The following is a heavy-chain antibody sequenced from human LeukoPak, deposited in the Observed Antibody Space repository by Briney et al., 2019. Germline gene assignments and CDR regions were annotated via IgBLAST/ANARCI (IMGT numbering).Heavy chain of an antibody. CDR1: GFTFDDYA. V-gene: IGHV3-9*03. CDR3: SKDINPVVSSGCDY. D-gene: IGHD6-19*01. CDR2: ISWNSGSI. J-gene: IGHJ4*02. Sequence: GRSLRLSCAASGFTFDDYAMHWVRQAPGKGLEWVSGISWNSGSIGYADPVKGRFTISRDNDKNSLYLQMNSLRAEDMALYYCSKDINPVVSSGCDYWGQGTLVTVSS.